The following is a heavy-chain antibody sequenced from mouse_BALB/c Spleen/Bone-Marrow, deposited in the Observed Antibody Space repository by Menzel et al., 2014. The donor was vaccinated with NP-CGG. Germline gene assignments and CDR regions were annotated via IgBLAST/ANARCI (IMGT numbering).Heavy chain of an antibody. Sequence: EVQLVESGGGLVQPGGSRKLSCAASGFTFGSFGMHWVRQAPEKGLEWVAYISRGSSTIYYAGTVMGRFTISRDNPKNTLFLQMTSLRSEDTAMYYCARSGSSSGYFDYWGQGTTLTVSS. CDR3: ARSGSSSGYFDY. J-gene: IGHJ2*01. CDR2: ISRGSSTI. CDR1: GFTFGSFG. V-gene: IGHV5-17*02. D-gene: IGHD1-1*01.